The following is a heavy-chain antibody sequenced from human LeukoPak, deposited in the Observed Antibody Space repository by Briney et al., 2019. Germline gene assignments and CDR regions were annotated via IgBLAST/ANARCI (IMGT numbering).Heavy chain of an antibody. V-gene: IGHV4-39*01. Sequence: SETLSLTCTVSGGSISSSSYYWGWLRQPPGKGLEWIGSIYYTGSTYYNPSLKSRVTISVDTSKNQFSLNLSSVTAADTAVYYCARLDWSNWCFDLWGRGTLVIVSS. CDR3: ARLDWSNWCFDL. J-gene: IGHJ2*01. CDR1: GGSISSSSYY. D-gene: IGHD3/OR15-3a*01. CDR2: IYYTGST.